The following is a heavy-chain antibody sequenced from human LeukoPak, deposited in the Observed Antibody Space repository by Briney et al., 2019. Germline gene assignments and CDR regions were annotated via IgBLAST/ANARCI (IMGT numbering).Heavy chain of an antibody. J-gene: IGHJ4*02. D-gene: IGHD2-2*03. V-gene: IGHV3-30*02. CDR3: AKLDIVVVPAYSRGAREGSFDY. Sequence: PGGSLRLSCAASGFTFSSYGMHWVRQAPGKGLEWVAFIRYDGSNKYYADSVKGRFTISRDNSKNTLYLQMNSLRAEDTAVYCCAKLDIVVVPAYSRGAREGSFDYWGQGTLVTVSS. CDR1: GFTFSSYG. CDR2: IRYDGSNK.